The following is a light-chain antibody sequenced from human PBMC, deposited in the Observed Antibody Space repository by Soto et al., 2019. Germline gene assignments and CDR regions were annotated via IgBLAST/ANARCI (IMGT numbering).Light chain of an antibody. Sequence: DIQMTQSPSTLVPTAGGRGNIICRASQSISSWLAWYQHKPGKDPKLLIYDDSNLDSGVPSRFSGSGSGTEFSLTISNLQPDDCATYYCQQYENYWTFGKGTKVDIK. CDR3: QQYENYWT. J-gene: IGKJ1*01. CDR2: DDS. CDR1: QSISSW. V-gene: IGKV1-5*02.